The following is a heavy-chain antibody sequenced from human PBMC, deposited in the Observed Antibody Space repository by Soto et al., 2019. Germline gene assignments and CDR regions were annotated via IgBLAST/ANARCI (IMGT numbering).Heavy chain of an antibody. J-gene: IGHJ3*02. D-gene: IGHD6-19*01. V-gene: IGHV3-7*01. CDR1: GFTFSSYW. CDR2: IKQDGSEK. Sequence: GGSLRLSCAASGFTFSSYWMSWVRQAPGKGLEWVANIKQDGSEKYYVDSVKGRFTISRDNAKNSLYLQMNSLRAEDTAVYYCARDLAVAGTLATAFDIWGQGTMVTVSS. CDR3: ARDLAVAGTLATAFDI.